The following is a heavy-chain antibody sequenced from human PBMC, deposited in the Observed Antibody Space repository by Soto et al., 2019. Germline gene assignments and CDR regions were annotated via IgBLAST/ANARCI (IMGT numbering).Heavy chain of an antibody. Sequence: SVKGSCKASGYTFSGYYIHWLRQAPGQGLEWMGWINPNSGGTNYAQKFQGSVTVTRDTPTSTAYMELSRLTSDDTAVYYCARSLTEGYCTITGCYTRPLYGMDVWGQGTKVTVYS. CDR2: INPNSGGT. V-gene: IGHV1-2*02. J-gene: IGHJ6*02. CDR1: GYTFSGYY. CDR3: ARSLTEGYCTITGCYTRPLYGMDV. D-gene: IGHD2-2*02.